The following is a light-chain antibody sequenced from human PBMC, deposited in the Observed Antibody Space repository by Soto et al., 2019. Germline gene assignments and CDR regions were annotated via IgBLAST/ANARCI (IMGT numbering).Light chain of an antibody. J-gene: IGKJ4*01. Sequence: DIQMTQSPSTLSATAGDRVTITCRASQSISAWLAWYQQKPGKAPKLLIYDASNLESGVPSRFSGSGSGTEFTLTISNLQPDDFATYYCQPYNNWPLTFGGGTKVDIK. CDR2: DAS. V-gene: IGKV1-5*01. CDR3: QPYNNWPLT. CDR1: QSISAW.